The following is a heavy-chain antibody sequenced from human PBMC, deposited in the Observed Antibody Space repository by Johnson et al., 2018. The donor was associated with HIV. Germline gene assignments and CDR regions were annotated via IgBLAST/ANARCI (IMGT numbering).Heavy chain of an antibody. CDR1: GLTFSSYA. CDR2: ISHDGSNK. J-gene: IGHJ3*02. V-gene: IGHV3-30*04. CDR3: ARDGGHPVDAFDI. D-gene: IGHD3-16*01. Sequence: QVQLVESGGGVVQPGRSLRLSCAASGLTFSSYAMHWVRQAPGKGLEWVAVISHDGSNKYYADSVKGRFTISRDNSKNTLYLQMNSLRAEDTAVYYCARDGGHPVDAFDIWGQGTMVTVSS.